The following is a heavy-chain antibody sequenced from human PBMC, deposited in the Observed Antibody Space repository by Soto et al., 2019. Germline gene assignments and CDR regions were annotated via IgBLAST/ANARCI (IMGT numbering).Heavy chain of an antibody. J-gene: IGHJ4*02. V-gene: IGHV3-49*03. CDR3: SRGFYANTSYPRFDF. CDR1: GFTVGDYA. D-gene: IGHD2-21*01. Sequence: GGSLRLSCTGSGFTVGDYAVSWFRQAPGKGLECVGFIRSKAYGETTDYAASVKGRFTISRDDSRTIAYLRMNSLKTEDTATYYCSRGFYANTSYPRFDFWGQGTLDTVPQ. CDR2: IRSKAYGETT.